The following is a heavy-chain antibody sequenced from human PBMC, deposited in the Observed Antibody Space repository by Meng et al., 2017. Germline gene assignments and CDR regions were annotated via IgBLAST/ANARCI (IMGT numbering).Heavy chain of an antibody. J-gene: IGHJ1*01. CDR1: GGSFSSGNW. V-gene: IGHV4-4*02. D-gene: IGHD2-15*01. CDR2: IFHTGNT. CDR3: VNYCSGGKCSPNEKTQH. Sequence: QMQLPESGPGLVKPSGTLSLTCAVAGGSFSSGNWWGWVRQPPGKGLEWIGEIFHTGNTNYNPSLQSRVSLSIDKSKSQFSLKMISVTAADTAIYYCVNYCSGGKCSPNEKTQHWGQGTLVTVSS.